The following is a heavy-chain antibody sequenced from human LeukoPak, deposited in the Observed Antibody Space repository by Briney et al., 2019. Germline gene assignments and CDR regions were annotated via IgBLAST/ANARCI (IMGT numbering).Heavy chain of an antibody. V-gene: IGHV4-59*01. CDR3: ARSPTYCSSTSCSYYFDY. D-gene: IGHD2-2*01. CDR2: IYYSGST. J-gene: IGHJ4*02. Sequence: ASETLSLTCTVSGGSISSYYWSWIRQPPGKGLEWIGYIYYSGSTNYNPSLKSRVTISVDTSKNQFSLKLSSVTAADTAVYYCARSPTYCSSTSCSYYFDYWGQGTLVTVSS. CDR1: GGSISSYY.